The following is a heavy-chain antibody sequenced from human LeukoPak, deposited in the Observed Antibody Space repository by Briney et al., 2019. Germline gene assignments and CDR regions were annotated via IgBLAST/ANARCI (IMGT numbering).Heavy chain of an antibody. D-gene: IGHD6-19*01. CDR1: GFXFSDYN. CDR3: ARYCSGWFDP. Sequence: GGSLRLSCAASGFXFSDYNINWVRQAPGKGLEWVSSISSSSSYIYYADSVKGRFTISRDNAKNSLYLQMNSLRDEDTALYYCARYCSGWFDPWGQGTLVTVSS. J-gene: IGHJ5*02. V-gene: IGHV3-21*01. CDR2: ISSSSSYI.